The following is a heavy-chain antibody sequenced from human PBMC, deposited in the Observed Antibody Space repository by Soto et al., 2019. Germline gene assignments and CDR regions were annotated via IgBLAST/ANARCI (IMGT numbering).Heavy chain of an antibody. CDR2: INADGRTT. D-gene: IGHD2-21*01. J-gene: IGHJ4*02. CDR1: GFTFSTYW. CDR3: ATAGQFRFDN. Sequence: EVQLVESGGGLFQPGGSLRLSCEASGFTFSTYWTHWVRQAPGQGLVWLSRINADGRTTNYADSVRGRFTISRDNAKNTLFLQVNSLRAEDTAVYYCATAGQFRFDNWGQGALVTVSS. V-gene: IGHV3-74*01.